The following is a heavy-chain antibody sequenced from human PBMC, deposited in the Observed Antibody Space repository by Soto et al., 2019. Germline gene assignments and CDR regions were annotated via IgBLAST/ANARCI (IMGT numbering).Heavy chain of an antibody. CDR1: GGSFSGYY. CDR2: INHSGST. Sequence: SETLSLTCAVYGGSFSGYYWSWIRQPPGKGLEWIGEINHSGSTNYNPSLKSRVTISVDTSKNQFSLKLSSVTAADTAVYYCARKSTPYPLFYYYYYYMDVWGKGTTVTVSS. V-gene: IGHV4-34*01. J-gene: IGHJ6*03. CDR3: ARKSTPYPLFYYYYYYMDV. D-gene: IGHD1-1*01.